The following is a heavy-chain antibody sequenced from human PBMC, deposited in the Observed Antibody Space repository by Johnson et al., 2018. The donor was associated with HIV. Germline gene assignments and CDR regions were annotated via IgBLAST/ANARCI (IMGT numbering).Heavy chain of an antibody. V-gene: IGHV3-30*03. CDR1: GFTFSNSD. D-gene: IGHD3-10*01. CDR3: ATQLLRTEHDAFDI. CDR2: ILYRGSNK. Sequence: QMLLVESGGGLVQPGGSLTLSCAASGFTFSNSDMHWVRQAPGKGLEWVAVILYRGSNKYYADSVKGRFTISSDNSKNTLYLQMNSLRAEDTAVYYCATQLLRTEHDAFDIWGQGTMVTVSS. J-gene: IGHJ3*02.